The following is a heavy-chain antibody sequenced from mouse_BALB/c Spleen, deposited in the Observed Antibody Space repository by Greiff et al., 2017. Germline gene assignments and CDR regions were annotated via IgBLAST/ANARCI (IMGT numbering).Heavy chain of an antibody. CDR3: ARGYGNVFAY. Sequence: EVKLEESGGGLVKPGGSLKLSCAASGFTFSSYAMSWVRQTPEKRLEWVASISSGGSTYYPDSVKGRFTISRDNARNILYLQMSSLRSEDTAMYYCARGYGNVFAYWGQGTLVTVSA. J-gene: IGHJ3*01. D-gene: IGHD2-10*02. CDR1: GFTFSSYA. CDR2: ISSGGST. V-gene: IGHV5-6-5*01.